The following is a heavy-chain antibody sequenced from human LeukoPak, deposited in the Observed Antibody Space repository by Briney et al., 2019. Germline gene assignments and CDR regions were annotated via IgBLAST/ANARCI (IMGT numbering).Heavy chain of an antibody. D-gene: IGHD3-22*01. Sequence: SETLSLTCTVSGGSISSYYWSWLRQPPGKGLEWIGYIYYSGSTNYNPSLKSRVTISVDTSKNQFSLKLNSVTAADTAVYYCAREYYYDTSGYKDWGQGTLVTVSS. V-gene: IGHV4-59*01. CDR3: AREYYYDTSGYKD. CDR1: GGSISSYY. CDR2: IYYSGST. J-gene: IGHJ4*02.